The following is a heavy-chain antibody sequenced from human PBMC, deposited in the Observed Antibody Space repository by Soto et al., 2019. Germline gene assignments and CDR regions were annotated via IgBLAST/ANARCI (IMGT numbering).Heavy chain of an antibody. J-gene: IGHJ4*02. D-gene: IGHD3-3*01. V-gene: IGHV3-64D*06. Sequence: LRLSCSASGFTFSSYAMHWVRQAPGKGLEYVSAISSNGGSTYYADSVKGRFTISRDNSKNTLYLQMSSLRAEDTAVYYCVKDLYANDFWSGPTFDYWGQGTLVTVSS. CDR3: VKDLYANDFWSGPTFDY. CDR2: ISSNGGST. CDR1: GFTFSSYA.